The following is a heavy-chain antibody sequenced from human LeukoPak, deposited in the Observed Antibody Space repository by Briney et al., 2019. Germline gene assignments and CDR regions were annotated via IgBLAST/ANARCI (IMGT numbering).Heavy chain of an antibody. V-gene: IGHV3-23*01. CDR3: AKVESEKQWLVHFDS. CDR1: GFIFSNYA. CDR2: IGTGGFST. Sequence: GRSLRLSCAASGFIFSNYAMNWVRQAPGKGLEWASAIGTGGFSTFYADSVKGRFTISRDNAQNTLYLQMNSLRAEDTAVYYCAKVESEKQWLVHFDSWGQGTLVTVSS. J-gene: IGHJ4*02. D-gene: IGHD6-19*01.